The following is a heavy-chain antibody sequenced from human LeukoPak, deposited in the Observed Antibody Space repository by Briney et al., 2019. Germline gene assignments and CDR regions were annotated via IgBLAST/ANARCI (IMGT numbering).Heavy chain of an antibody. CDR3: RMTAVTTGFDFDI. J-gene: IGHJ3*02. D-gene: IGHD4-11*01. V-gene: IGHV4-34*01. Sequence: SETLSLTCAVYGGSFSGYYWSWIRQPPGKGLEWIGEITHSGTTNYIPSLRSRVTLSVDTSKKQFSLKLSSVAAADTAVYYCRMTAVTTGFDFDIWGQGTMVTVSS. CDR2: ITHSGTT. CDR1: GGSFSGYY.